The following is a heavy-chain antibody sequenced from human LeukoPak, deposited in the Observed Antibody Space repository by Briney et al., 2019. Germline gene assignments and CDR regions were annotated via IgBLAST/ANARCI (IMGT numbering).Heavy chain of an antibody. CDR1: GFTFSSYS. Sequence: PGGSLRLSCAASGFTFSSYSMNWVRQAPGKGLEWVSSISSSSSYIYYADSVKGRFTISRDNAKNSLYLQMNSLRAEDSAMYYCAKAHSISWPYAFDSWGQGTLVTVSS. D-gene: IGHD6-13*01. J-gene: IGHJ4*02. CDR2: ISSSSSYI. V-gene: IGHV3-21*04. CDR3: AKAHSISWPYAFDS.